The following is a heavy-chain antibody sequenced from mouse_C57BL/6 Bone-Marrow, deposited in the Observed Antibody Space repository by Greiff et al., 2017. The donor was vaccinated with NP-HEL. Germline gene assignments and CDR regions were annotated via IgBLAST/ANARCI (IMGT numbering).Heavy chain of an antibody. CDR1: GFTFSNYW. J-gene: IGHJ4*01. CDR2: ISLKSDNYAT. D-gene: IGHD1-2*01. Sequence: EVQRVESGGGLVQPGGSMKLSCVASGFTFSNYWMNWVRQSPEQGLEWVAQISLKSDNYATHYAVSVQGRFTISSDDSKSIVYLQMNNLRAEDTGIYYCTVHGYYAMGYWGQGTSVTGSS. V-gene: IGHV6-3*01. CDR3: TVHGYYAMGY.